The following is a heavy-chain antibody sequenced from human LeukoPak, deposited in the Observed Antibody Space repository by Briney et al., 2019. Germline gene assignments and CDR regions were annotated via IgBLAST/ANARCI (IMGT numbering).Heavy chain of an antibody. CDR1: GYTFSNFG. V-gene: IGHV1-18*01. J-gene: IGHJ4*02. D-gene: IGHD2-2*01. CDR2: ISGNNDNP. CDR3: ARDGTSTDAY. Sequence: ASVKVSCKASGYTFSNFGINWVRQAPGQGLEWIAWISGNNDNPNYGQKFQGRFTVTTDSSTSTAYMELRNLRSDDTAVYYCARDGTSTDAYWGQGTLVTVSS.